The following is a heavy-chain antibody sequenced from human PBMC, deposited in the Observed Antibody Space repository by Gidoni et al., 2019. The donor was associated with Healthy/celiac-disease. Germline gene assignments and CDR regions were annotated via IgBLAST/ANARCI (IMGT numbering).Heavy chain of an antibody. Sequence: EVHLLESVGGLVQPGGSLRLSCAASGFTFSSYAMSWVRQAPGKGLEWVSAISGSGGSTYYADSVKGRFTISRDNAKNTRYLQMNSLRAEDTAVYYCATPRYSGYDGFFDYWGQGTLVTVSS. V-gene: IGHV3-23*01. CDR2: ISGSGGST. CDR3: ATPRYSGYDGFFDY. CDR1: GFTFSSYA. D-gene: IGHD5-12*01. J-gene: IGHJ4*02.